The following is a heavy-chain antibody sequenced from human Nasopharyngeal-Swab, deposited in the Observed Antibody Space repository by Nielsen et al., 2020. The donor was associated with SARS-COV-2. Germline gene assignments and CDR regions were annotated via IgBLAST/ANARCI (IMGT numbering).Heavy chain of an antibody. CDR2: INHSGST. V-gene: IGHV4-34*01. CDR3: ARGTGHGAFDI. CDR1: GFTFSSYA. Sequence: GSLRLSCVASGFTFSSYAMNWIRQPPGKGLEWIGEINHSGSTNYNPSLKSRVTISVDTSKNQFSLKLSSVTAADTAVYYCARGTGHGAFDIWGQGTMVTVSS. D-gene: IGHD3-9*01. J-gene: IGHJ3*02.